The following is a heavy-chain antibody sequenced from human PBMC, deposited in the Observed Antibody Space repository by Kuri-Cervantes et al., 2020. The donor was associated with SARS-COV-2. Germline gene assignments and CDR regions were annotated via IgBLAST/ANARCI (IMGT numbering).Heavy chain of an antibody. Sequence: GGSLRLSCAASGFTFSSYAMSWVRQAPGKGLEWVSAISGSGGSTYYADSVKGRFTISRDNSKNTLYLQMNSLRAEDTAAYYCANWRRRIAAAGPFDYWGQGTLVTVSS. V-gene: IGHV3-23*01. J-gene: IGHJ4*02. CDR1: GFTFSSYA. CDR3: ANWRRRIAAAGPFDY. CDR2: ISGSGGST. D-gene: IGHD6-13*01.